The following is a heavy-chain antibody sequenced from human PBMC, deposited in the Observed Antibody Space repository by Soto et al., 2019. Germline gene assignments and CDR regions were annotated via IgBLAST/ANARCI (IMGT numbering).Heavy chain of an antibody. CDR2: INHSGST. CDR3: ARDSAKVRSTYYYYIYGMDV. J-gene: IGHJ6*02. Sequence: SETLSLTCAVYGGSFSGYYGSWIRQPPGKGLEWIGEINHSGSTNYNPALKSRVTISVDTSKNQFSLKLSSVTAADTAVYYCARDSAKVRSTYYYYIYGMDVWGQGTTVTVSS. V-gene: IGHV4-34*01. D-gene: IGHD1-26*01. CDR1: GGSFSGYY.